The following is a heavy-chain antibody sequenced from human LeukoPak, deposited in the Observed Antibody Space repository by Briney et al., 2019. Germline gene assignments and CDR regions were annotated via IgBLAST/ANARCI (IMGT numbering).Heavy chain of an antibody. CDR3: ARGLDHDIVGGY. Sequence: GESLKISCKASGYSFTSYRFGWVRQMPGKGLEWMGIIYPGYSDTSYRPSFQGKVTISADKSITSAYLQWSSLKASDTAMYYCARGLDHDIVGGYWGQGTLVTVSS. V-gene: IGHV5-51*01. CDR2: IYPGYSDT. J-gene: IGHJ4*02. D-gene: IGHD3-10*01. CDR1: GYSFTSYR.